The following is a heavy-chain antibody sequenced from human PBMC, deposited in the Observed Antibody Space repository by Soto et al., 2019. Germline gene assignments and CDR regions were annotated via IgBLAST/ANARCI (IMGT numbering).Heavy chain of an antibody. CDR1: GGSISSGNYY. D-gene: IGHD3-10*01. CDR2: IFYSGST. CDR3: ARDSAALGSYFNY. Sequence: QVQLQESGPGLVKPSQTLSLTCTVSGGSISSGNYYWSWLRQHPGKGLEWIGYIFYSGSTHYNPSLKSRVTISVDTSKNQFSLRLSSVTAADTAVYYCARDSAALGSYFNYWGQGTVVTVSS. V-gene: IGHV4-31*03. J-gene: IGHJ4*02.